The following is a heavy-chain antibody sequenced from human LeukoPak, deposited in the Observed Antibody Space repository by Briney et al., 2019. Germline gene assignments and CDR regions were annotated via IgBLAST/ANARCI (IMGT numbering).Heavy chain of an antibody. Sequence: SETLSLTFAASGYSISSGYYWGCIRQPPGKGLEWIGSIYHSGSTYYNPSLKSRLTISVDTSKNQFSLQQSSVTAADTAVYYCARGAPGAYYYDSSGYYSYWGQGTMAAVSS. CDR1: GYSISSGYY. CDR2: IYHSGST. CDR3: ARGAPGAYYYDSSGYYSY. V-gene: IGHV4-38-2*01. D-gene: IGHD3-22*01. J-gene: IGHJ4*02.